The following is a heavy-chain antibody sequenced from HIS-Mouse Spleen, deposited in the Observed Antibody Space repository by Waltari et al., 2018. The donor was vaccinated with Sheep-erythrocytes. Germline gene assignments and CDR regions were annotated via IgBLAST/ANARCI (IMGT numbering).Heavy chain of an antibody. V-gene: IGHV4-34*01. CDR2: INHSGST. D-gene: IGHD4-17*01. CDR3: ARAHYGDFDY. Sequence: WTRQMPGKGLEWIGEINHSGSTNYNPSLKSRVTISVDTSKNQFSLKLSSVTAADTAVYYCARAHYGDFDYWGQGTLVTVSS. J-gene: IGHJ4*02.